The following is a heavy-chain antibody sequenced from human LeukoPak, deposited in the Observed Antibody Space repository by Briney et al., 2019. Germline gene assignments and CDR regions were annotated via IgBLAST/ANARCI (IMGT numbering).Heavy chain of an antibody. CDR3: ARGQGSSWRYWFDP. CDR1: GGSFSGYY. V-gene: IGHV4-34*01. J-gene: IGHJ5*02. Sequence: SETLSLTCAVYGGSFSGYYWSWIRQPPGKGLEWIGEINHSGSTNYNPSLKSRVTISVDTSKNQFSLKLSSVTAADTAVYYCARGQGSSWRYWFDPWGQGTLVTVSS. D-gene: IGHD6-13*01. CDR2: INHSGST.